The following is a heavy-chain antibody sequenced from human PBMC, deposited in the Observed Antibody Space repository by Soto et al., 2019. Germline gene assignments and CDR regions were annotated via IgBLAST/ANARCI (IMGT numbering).Heavy chain of an antibody. Sequence: PSETLSLTCTVSGGSISSYYWSWIRQPPGKGLEWIGYIYYSGSTNYNPSLKSRVTISVDTSKNQFSLKLSSVTAADTAVYYCARHEDSLVFDYWGQGTLVTVSS. CDR1: GGSISSYY. V-gene: IGHV4-59*08. D-gene: IGHD6-6*01. J-gene: IGHJ4*02. CDR3: ARHEDSLVFDY. CDR2: IYYSGST.